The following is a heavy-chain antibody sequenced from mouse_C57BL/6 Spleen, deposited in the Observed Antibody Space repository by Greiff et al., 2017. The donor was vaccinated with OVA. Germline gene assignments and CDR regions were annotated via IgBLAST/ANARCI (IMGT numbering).Heavy chain of an antibody. V-gene: IGHV5-4*01. D-gene: IGHD4-1*01. CDR2: ISDGGSYT. CDR1: GFTFSSYA. CDR3: ARAENWEWDY. J-gene: IGHJ2*01. Sequence: EVQRVESGGGLVKPGGSLKLSCAASGFTFSSYAMSWVRQTPEKRLEWVATISDGGSYTYYPDNVKGRFTISRDNAKNNLYLQMSHLKSEDTAMYYCARAENWEWDYWGQGTTLTVSS.